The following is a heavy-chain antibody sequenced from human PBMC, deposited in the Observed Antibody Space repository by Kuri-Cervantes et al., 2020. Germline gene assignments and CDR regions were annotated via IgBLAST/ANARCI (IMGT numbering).Heavy chain of an antibody. Sequence: SLKISCAAAGFTFDDYAMHWVRQAPGKVPEWVSGISWNSGSIVYAVSVKGRFTIYRDNDKNSLFLQMNSLRAEDTALYYCAKSPSIYSNYWFDPWGQGTLVTVSS. CDR3: AKSPSIYSNYWFDP. V-gene: IGHV3-9*01. J-gene: IGHJ5*02. CDR1: GFTFDDYA. CDR2: ISWNSGSI. D-gene: IGHD4-11*01.